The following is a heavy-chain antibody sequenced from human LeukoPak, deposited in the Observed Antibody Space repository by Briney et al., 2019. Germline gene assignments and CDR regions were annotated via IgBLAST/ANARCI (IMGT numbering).Heavy chain of an antibody. V-gene: IGHV3-15*01. D-gene: IGHD6-19*01. CDR1: GFTFSDAW. CDR2: IKSKTDGGTT. J-gene: IGHJ1*01. CDR3: TTVMVVAVAGFWH. Sequence: GGSLRLSCVASGFTFSDAWMSWVRQAPGKGLEWVGRIKSKTDGGTTDYAAPVKGRFTISRDDSKNTLYLQMNSLKTEDTAVYYCTTVMVVAVAGFWHWGQGTLVTVSS.